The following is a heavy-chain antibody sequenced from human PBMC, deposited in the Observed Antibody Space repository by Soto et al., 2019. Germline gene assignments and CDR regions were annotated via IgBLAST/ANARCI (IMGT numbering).Heavy chain of an antibody. Sequence: QVQLVESGGGVVQPGRSLRLSCAASGFTFRSYGMHWVRQAPGKGLEWVAVISYDGSNKYYADSVKGRFTISRDDSKNTLYLQMNSLRAEDTAVYYCAREEVYSNKFSYYGMDVWGQGTTVTVSS. CDR1: GFTFRSYG. V-gene: IGHV3-30*03. J-gene: IGHJ6*02. CDR2: ISYDGSNK. D-gene: IGHD4-4*01. CDR3: AREEVYSNKFSYYGMDV.